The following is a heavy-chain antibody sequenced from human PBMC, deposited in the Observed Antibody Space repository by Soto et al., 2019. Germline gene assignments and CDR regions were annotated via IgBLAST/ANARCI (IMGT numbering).Heavy chain of an antibody. CDR2: TRNKANSYTA. D-gene: IGHD3-3*01. Sequence: GGSLRLSCAASGFTFSDHYMDWVRQAPGKGLEWLGRTRNKANSYTAEYAASVKGRFIISRDDSRNSLYLQMNSLKTEDTAVYYCARISTFEGMDVWGQGTTVTVSS. J-gene: IGHJ6*02. CDR1: GFTFSDHY. V-gene: IGHV3-72*01. CDR3: ARISTFEGMDV.